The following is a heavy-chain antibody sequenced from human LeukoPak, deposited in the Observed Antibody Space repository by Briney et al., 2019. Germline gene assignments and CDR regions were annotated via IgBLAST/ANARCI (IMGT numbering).Heavy chain of an antibody. CDR2: ISGSGGST. D-gene: IGHD3-10*01. CDR1: GFTFSSYA. Sequence: GGSLRLSCAASGFTFSSYAMSWVRQAPGKGLEWVSAISGSGGSTYYADSVEGRFTISRDNSKNTLYLQMNSLRAEDTAVYYCAKDQDYYGSGSSSQFDYWGQGTLVTVFS. J-gene: IGHJ4*02. V-gene: IGHV3-23*01. CDR3: AKDQDYYGSGSSSQFDY.